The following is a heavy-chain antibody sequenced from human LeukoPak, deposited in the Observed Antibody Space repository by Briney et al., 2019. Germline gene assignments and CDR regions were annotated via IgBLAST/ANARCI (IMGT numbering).Heavy chain of an antibody. J-gene: IGHJ2*01. CDR2: TTHSGST. D-gene: IGHD3-9*01. Sequence: PSETLSLTCTVYGGSINSYYWSWIRQPPGKGLEWIGYTTHSGSTDYNPSLKSRVTLSVDTSKNQLSLKLSSLTAADTAVYYCGRRTSYDTLTGYTYWYFDLWGRGTLVTVSS. CDR3: GRRTSYDTLTGYTYWYFDL. CDR1: GGSINSYY. V-gene: IGHV4-59*01.